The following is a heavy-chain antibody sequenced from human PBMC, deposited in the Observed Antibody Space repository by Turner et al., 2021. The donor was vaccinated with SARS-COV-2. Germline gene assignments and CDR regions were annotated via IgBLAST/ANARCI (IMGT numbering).Heavy chain of an antibody. CDR1: GFSFRSNW. CDR2: IKEDGSEK. D-gene: IGHD6-19*01. J-gene: IGHJ2*01. V-gene: IGHV3-7*04. CDR3: ARDSQWLVRHGLGYFDF. Sequence: EVQLVESGGGLVQPGGSLRLACEASGFSFRSNWMSWVRQAPGRGLEWVANIKEDGSEKYYVDSVRGRFAISRDNARNSLYLQMNSLRVDETAVYYCARDSQWLVRHGLGYFDFWGRGTLVTVSS.